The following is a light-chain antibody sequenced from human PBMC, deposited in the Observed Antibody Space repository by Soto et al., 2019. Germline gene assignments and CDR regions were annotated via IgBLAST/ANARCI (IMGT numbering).Light chain of an antibody. V-gene: IGKV2-29*03. CDR3: MQSIHRPPV. J-gene: IGKJ1*01. CDR1: QSLLHGDGRTY. Sequence: DIVMTQSPLFLSVTPGQPASISCRSSQSLLHGDGRTYLYWYLQRPGQPPQLLIYDFSSLFSGVPNRFSGSGSGTEFTLKISRVEAEDVGFYYCMQSIHRPPVFGQGTKVYIK. CDR2: DFS.